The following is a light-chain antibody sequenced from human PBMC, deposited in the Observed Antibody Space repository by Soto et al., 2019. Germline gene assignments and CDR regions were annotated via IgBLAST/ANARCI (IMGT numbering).Light chain of an antibody. CDR1: QSISSF. CDR2: DAS. Sequence: DIQMTQSPSTVSASVGDRVTITCRASQSISSFVAWYQQKPGKAPKLLIYDASSLESGVPSTSSGSGSGTEFTLTISSLQPDDFATYYCQQYNSYPWTFGQGTMADIK. V-gene: IGKV1-5*01. J-gene: IGKJ1*01. CDR3: QQYNSYPWT.